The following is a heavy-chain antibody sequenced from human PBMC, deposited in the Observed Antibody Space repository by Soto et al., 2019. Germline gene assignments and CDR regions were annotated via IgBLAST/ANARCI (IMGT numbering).Heavy chain of an antibody. CDR1: GYSFTSYW. V-gene: IGHV5-51*01. D-gene: IGHD3-3*02. CDR3: ARLQYSSFGYYYYYGMDV. CDR2: IYPGDSDT. Sequence: ESLKISCKGSGYSFTSYWIGWVRQMPGKGLEWMGIIYPGDSDTRYSPSFQGQVTISADKSISTAYLQWSSLKASDTAMYYCARLQYSSFGYYYYYGMDVWGQGTTVTVSS. J-gene: IGHJ6*02.